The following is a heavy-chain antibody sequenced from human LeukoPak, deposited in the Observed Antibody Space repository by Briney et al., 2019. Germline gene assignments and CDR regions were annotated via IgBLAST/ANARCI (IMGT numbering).Heavy chain of an antibody. V-gene: IGHV3-11*01. CDR3: ARTGRLQYGDYVAFDY. CDR1: GFTFTDFY. J-gene: IGHJ4*02. Sequence: PGGSLRLSCAASGFTFTDFYMSWIRQAPGKGLEWVSYISISGTTIYYADSVKGRFTFSRDNAKNSLYLQINSLRAEDTAVYYCARTGRLQYGDYVAFDYWGQGTLVTVSS. CDR2: ISISGTTI. D-gene: IGHD4-17*01.